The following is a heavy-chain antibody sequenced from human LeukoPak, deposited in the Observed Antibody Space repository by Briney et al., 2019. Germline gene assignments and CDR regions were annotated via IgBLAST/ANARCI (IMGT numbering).Heavy chain of an antibody. CDR2: IYHSGST. D-gene: IGHD6-13*01. CDR1: GGSISSYNW. Sequence: SGTLSLTCVVSGGSISSYNWWSWVRQPPGKGLEWIGEIYHSGSTNYNPSLKSRVTISLDKSKNQFSLKLSSVTAADAAVYYCATTAAAGTRLAWFDPWGQGTLVTVSS. CDR3: ATTAAAGTRLAWFDP. J-gene: IGHJ5*02. V-gene: IGHV4-4*02.